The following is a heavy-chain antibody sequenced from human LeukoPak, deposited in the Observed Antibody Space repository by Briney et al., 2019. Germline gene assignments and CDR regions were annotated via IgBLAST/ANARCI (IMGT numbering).Heavy chain of an antibody. V-gene: IGHV3-21*01. Sequence: PGGSLRLSCAASGFTFSSYSMNWVRQAPGKGLEWVSSISSSSSYIYYADSVKGRFTISRDNAKNTLYLQMNSLRAEDTAVYYCARTIGSKNAFDLWGQGTMVTVSS. CDR1: GFTFSSYS. CDR2: ISSSSSYI. J-gene: IGHJ3*01. D-gene: IGHD1-26*01. CDR3: ARTIGSKNAFDL.